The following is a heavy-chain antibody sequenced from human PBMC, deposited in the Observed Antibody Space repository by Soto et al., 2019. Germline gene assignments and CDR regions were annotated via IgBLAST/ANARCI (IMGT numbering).Heavy chain of an antibody. CDR3: ARQWRGGVFDY. D-gene: IGHD6-19*01. Sequence: ASVKVSGKASGYTFTSYSMHLLRQAPGQGLEWMAIINPSDGSTTYAQKFQGRVTVTRDTSTSTVHMEVSSLRADDTAVYYCARQWRGGVFDYWAEGTLVTVSS. V-gene: IGHV1-46*01. J-gene: IGHJ4*02. CDR1: GYTFTSYS. CDR2: INPSDGST.